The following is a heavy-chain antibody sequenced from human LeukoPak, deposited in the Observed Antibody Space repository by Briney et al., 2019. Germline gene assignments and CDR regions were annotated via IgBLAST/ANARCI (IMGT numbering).Heavy chain of an antibody. CDR2: ITPIFGTA. J-gene: IGHJ4*02. CDR1: GGTFSSYA. Sequence: ASVKVSCKASGGTFSSYAISWVRQAPGQGLEWMGGITPIFGTANYAQKFQGRVTIAADESTSTAYMELSSLRSEDTAVYYCARELDSGGSCYESCYFDYWGQGTLVTVSS. CDR3: ARELDSGGSCYESCYFDY. V-gene: IGHV1-69*13. D-gene: IGHD2-15*01.